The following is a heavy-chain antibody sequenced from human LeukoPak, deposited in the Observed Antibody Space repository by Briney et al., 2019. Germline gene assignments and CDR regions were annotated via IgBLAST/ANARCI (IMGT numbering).Heavy chain of an antibody. CDR3: ARMNEPGYSSSWYYYYYYMDV. D-gene: IGHD6-13*01. CDR2: MNPNSGNT. V-gene: IGHV1-8*01. J-gene: IGHJ6*03. CDR1: GYTFTSYD. Sequence: ASVKVSCKASGYTFTSYDNNWVRQATGQGLEWMGWMNPNSGNTGYAHKFQGRVTMTRNTSISTAYMELSSLRSEDTAVYYCARMNEPGYSSSWYYYYYYMDVWGKGTTVTVSS.